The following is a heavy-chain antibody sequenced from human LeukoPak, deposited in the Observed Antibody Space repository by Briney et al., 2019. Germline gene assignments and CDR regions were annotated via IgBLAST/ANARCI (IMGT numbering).Heavy chain of an antibody. V-gene: IGHV3-74*01. D-gene: IGHD6-6*01. J-gene: IGHJ4*02. CDR1: GFTLSSYW. CDR2: IISDGSST. CDR3: ARRESSIAHFDY. Sequence: GGSLRLSCAASGFTLSSYWMHWVGRAPGKGLVWVSRIISDGSSTRYAHSVKGRFPISRDNAKNTLYLQMNSLRAEDTAVYYCARRESSIAHFDYWGQGTLVTVSS.